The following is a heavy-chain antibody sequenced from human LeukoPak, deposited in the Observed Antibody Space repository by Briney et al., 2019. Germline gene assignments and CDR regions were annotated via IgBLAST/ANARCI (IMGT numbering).Heavy chain of an antibody. CDR3: ASSGSGWYYFDY. J-gene: IGHJ4*02. CDR1: GGSISSGGYY. D-gene: IGHD6-19*01. CDR2: IYYSGST. V-gene: IGHV4-31*03. Sequence: PSQTLSLTCTVSGGSISSGGYYWSWIRQHPGKGLEWIGYIYYSGSTYYNPSLKSRFTISVDTSKNQFSLKLSSVTAADTAVYYCASSGSGWYYFDYWGQGTLVTVSS.